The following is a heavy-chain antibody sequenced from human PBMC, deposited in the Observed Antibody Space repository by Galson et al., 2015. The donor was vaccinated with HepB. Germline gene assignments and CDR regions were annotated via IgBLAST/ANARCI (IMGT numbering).Heavy chain of an antibody. J-gene: IGHJ4*02. V-gene: IGHV1-24*01. Sequence: SVKVSCKVSGYTLAEISLHWVRQPPGKGLEWMGSFDPEDDETIYSQRFQDRVTVTQDISTDTAFTELSSLRSDDTALYLCATGAGLYCRGAACSLDCWGQGTLVTVSS. CDR1: GYTLAEIS. D-gene: IGHD2-15*01. CDR2: FDPEDDET. CDR3: ATGAGLYCRGAACSLDC.